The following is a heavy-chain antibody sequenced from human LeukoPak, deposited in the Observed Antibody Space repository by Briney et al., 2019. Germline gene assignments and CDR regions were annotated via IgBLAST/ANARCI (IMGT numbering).Heavy chain of an antibody. V-gene: IGHV3-7*01. CDR3: AREGMVRGVPDAFDL. CDR2: INHNGNVN. D-gene: IGHD3-10*01. CDR1: GFTFSSYW. J-gene: IGHJ3*01. Sequence: GGSLRLSCAASGFTFSSYWMNWARQAPGKGLEWVASINHNGNVNYYVDSVKGRFTISRDNAKNLLYLQMTSLRVEDTAVYYCAREGMVRGVPDAFDLWGQGTMVTVSS.